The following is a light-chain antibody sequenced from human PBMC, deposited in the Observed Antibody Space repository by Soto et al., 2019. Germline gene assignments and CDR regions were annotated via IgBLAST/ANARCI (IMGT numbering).Light chain of an antibody. CDR3: QQYGSSPRT. Sequence: VVLTQSPVTVSLSPGERATLSCRASQFVASNSLAWYQQKPGQAPRVVIYDASNRATGIPDRFSGSGSGTDFTLTISRLEPEDFAVYYCQQYGSSPRTFGQGTKVDIK. CDR1: QFVASNS. CDR2: DAS. J-gene: IGKJ2*01. V-gene: IGKV3-20*01.